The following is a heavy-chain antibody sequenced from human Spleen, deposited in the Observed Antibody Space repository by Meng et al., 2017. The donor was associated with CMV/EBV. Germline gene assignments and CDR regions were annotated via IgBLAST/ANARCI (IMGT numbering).Heavy chain of an antibody. CDR2: ISYDGSNK. Sequence: GGSLRLSCAASGFTFSSYAMHWVRQAPGKGLEWVAVISYDGSNKYYADSVKGRFTISRDNSKNTLYLQMNSLRAEDTAVYYCARGPYCSSTSCYLAPYDYWGQGTLVTVSS. CDR1: GFTFSSYA. CDR3: ARGPYCSSTSCYLAPYDY. D-gene: IGHD2-2*01. V-gene: IGHV3-30-3*01. J-gene: IGHJ4*02.